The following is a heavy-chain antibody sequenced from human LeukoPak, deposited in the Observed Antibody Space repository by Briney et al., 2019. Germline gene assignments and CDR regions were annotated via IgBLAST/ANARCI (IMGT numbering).Heavy chain of an antibody. D-gene: IGHD1-26*01. CDR1: GASVGSAGYH. Sequence: SETLSLTCSVSGASVGSAGYHWSWIRQPPGGGLEGVGYVYYVSSTNYNPSLKSRVTMSVDPSRNQFSLKLNSVTAADTAVYYCARTQSQSGSYRYYYGYWGQGTPVTVSS. J-gene: IGHJ4*02. CDR3: ARTQSQSGSYRYYYGY. CDR2: VYYVSST. V-gene: IGHV4-61*08.